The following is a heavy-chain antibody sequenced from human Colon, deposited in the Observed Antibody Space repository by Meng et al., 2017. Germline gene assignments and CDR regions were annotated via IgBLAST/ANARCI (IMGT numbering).Heavy chain of an antibody. V-gene: IGHV6-1*01. CDR1: GDSVSSNSAR. Sequence: SQTLSLTCAISGDSVSSNSARWNWIRQSPSRGLEWLGRTYYRSNWYNEYAESLKGRINIISDTSKNQFSLQVNSVTPEDTGVYYCARGSWGFDYWGQGILVTVSS. D-gene: IGHD3-10*01. J-gene: IGHJ4*02. CDR3: ARGSWGFDY. CDR2: TYYRSNWYN.